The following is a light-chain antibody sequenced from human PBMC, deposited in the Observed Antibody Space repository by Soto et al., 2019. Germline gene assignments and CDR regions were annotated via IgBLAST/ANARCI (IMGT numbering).Light chain of an antibody. J-gene: IGLJ1*01. CDR2: DVS. CDR3: SSYTSSSTLYV. CDR1: SSDVGGYNY. Sequence: QSALTQPASVSGSPGQSITISCTGTSSDVGGYNYVSWYQQHPGKVPKLMIYDVSNRPSGVSNRFSGSKSGNTASLTISGLQAEDEAHYYCSSYTSSSTLYVFGTGTKVTVL. V-gene: IGLV2-14*01.